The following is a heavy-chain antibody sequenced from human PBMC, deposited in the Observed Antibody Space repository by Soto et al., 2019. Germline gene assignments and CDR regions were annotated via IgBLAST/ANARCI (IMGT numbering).Heavy chain of an antibody. Sequence: GGSLRLSCAASGFTFSSYGMYWVRQAPDKGLEWVAVIWYDGSNKYYADSVKGRFTISRDNSKNTLYLQMNSLRAEDTAVYYCARDTRGYSYGYNWFDPWGQGTLVTVSS. CDR3: ARDTRGYSYGYNWFDP. CDR1: GFTFSSYG. D-gene: IGHD5-18*01. CDR2: IWYDGSNK. J-gene: IGHJ5*02. V-gene: IGHV3-33*01.